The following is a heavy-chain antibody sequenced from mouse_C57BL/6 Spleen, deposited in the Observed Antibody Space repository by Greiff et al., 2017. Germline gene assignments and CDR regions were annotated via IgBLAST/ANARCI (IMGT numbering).Heavy chain of an antibody. J-gene: IGHJ2*01. V-gene: IGHV5-16*01. CDR2: INYDGSST. CDR1: GFTFSDYY. D-gene: IGHD2-12*01. CDR3: ARAGRYPHYFDY. Sequence: EVQLVESEGGLVQPGSSMKLSCTASGFTFSDYYMAWVRQVPEKGLEWVANINYDGSSTYYLDSLKSRFIISRDNAKNILYLQMSSLKSEDTATYYCARAGRYPHYFDYWGQGTTLTVSS.